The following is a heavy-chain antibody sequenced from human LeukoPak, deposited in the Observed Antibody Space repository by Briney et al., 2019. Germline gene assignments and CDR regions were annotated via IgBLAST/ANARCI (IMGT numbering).Heavy chain of an antibody. CDR2: INPSGGST. V-gene: IGHV1-46*01. CDR1: GYTFTNYY. J-gene: IGHJ4*02. D-gene: IGHD4-17*01. Sequence: GASVKVSCKASGYTFTNYYMHWVRQAPGQGLEWMGIINPSGGSTSYAQKFQGRATMTRHTSTSTVYMELSSLRSEDTAVYYCARGPMTTVTYYFFDYWGQGTLVTVSS. CDR3: ARGPMTTVTYYFFDY.